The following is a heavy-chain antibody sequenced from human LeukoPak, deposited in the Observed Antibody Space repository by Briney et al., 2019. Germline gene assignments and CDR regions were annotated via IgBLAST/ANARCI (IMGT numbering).Heavy chain of an antibody. Sequence: GGSLRLSCAASGFTFSSYEMNWVRQAPGKGLEWVSYISSSGSTIYYADSVKGRFTISRDNAKNSLYLQMNSLRAEDTAVYYCARGAYYYGSGSYYRVLKVNWFDPWGQGTLVTVSS. D-gene: IGHD3-10*01. CDR3: ARGAYYYGSGSYYRVLKVNWFDP. V-gene: IGHV3-48*03. CDR1: GFTFSSYE. CDR2: ISSSGSTI. J-gene: IGHJ5*02.